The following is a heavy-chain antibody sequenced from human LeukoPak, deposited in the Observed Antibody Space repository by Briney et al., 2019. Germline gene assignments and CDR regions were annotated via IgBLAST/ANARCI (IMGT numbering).Heavy chain of an antibody. CDR1: GFTFSNAW. V-gene: IGHV3-23*01. CDR3: AKEWSLKYDFWSGLSQNAFDI. Sequence: GGSLRLSCAASGFTFSNAWMSWVRQAPGKGLEWVSAISGNGGSTDYADSVRGRFTISRDNSKNTLYLQMNSLRAEDTAVYYCAKEWSLKYDFWSGLSQNAFDIWGQGTVVTVSS. CDR2: ISGNGGST. D-gene: IGHD3-3*01. J-gene: IGHJ3*02.